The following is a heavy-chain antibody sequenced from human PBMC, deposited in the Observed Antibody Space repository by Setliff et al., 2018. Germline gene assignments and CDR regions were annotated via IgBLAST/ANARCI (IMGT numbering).Heavy chain of an antibody. D-gene: IGHD7-27*01. CDR1: GFTFSKYW. J-gene: IGHJ6*03. Sequence: GSLRLSCGASGFTFSKYWMYWVRQVPGKGLVWVSRINGDGTITNYADSVKGRFTISRDNAKNTLYPQMNSLRGEDTAVYFCASIDWGENFYNMDVWGKGTTVT. CDR2: INGDGTIT. V-gene: IGHV3-74*01. CDR3: ASIDWGENFYNMDV.